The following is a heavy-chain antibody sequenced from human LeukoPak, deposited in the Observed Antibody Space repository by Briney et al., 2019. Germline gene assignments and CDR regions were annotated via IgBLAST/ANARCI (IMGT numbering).Heavy chain of an antibody. Sequence: EASVKVSCKASGYTFTGYYMHWVRQAPGQGLEWMGRINPNSGGTNYAQKFQGRVTMTRDTSISTAYMELSRLRSDDTAVYYCAGGSDILRSLEWSTDAFDIWGQGTMVTVSS. V-gene: IGHV1-2*06. CDR3: AGGSDILRSLEWSTDAFDI. J-gene: IGHJ3*02. CDR2: INPNSGGT. D-gene: IGHD3-3*01. CDR1: GYTFTGYY.